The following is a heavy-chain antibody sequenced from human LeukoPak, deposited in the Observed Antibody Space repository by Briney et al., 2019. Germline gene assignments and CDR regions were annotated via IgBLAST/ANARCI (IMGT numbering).Heavy chain of an antibody. CDR1: GFIFSNYW. D-gene: IGHD5-12*01. CDR3: ARRAIVATAYDAFDI. Sequence: GGSLRLSCAASGFIFSNYWMHWDRHAPGKGLVWVSRIKTDGSTITYADSGKGRFTISRDNAMNTLYLQMDSLGAEDTAVYYCARRAIVATAYDAFDIWGQGTMVTVSS. J-gene: IGHJ3*02. CDR2: IKTDGSTI. V-gene: IGHV3-74*01.